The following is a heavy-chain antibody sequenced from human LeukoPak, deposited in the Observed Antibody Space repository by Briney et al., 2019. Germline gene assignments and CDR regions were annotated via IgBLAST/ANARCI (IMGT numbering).Heavy chain of an antibody. CDR3: ANLNYYDSSMED. CDR2: ISGSGGST. Sequence: GGSLRLSCAASGFTFSSYAMSWLRQAPGKGLEWVSAISGSGGSTYYADSVKGRFTISRDNSKNTLYLQMNSLRAEDTAVYYCANLNYYDSSMEDWGQGTLVTVSS. D-gene: IGHD3-22*01. J-gene: IGHJ4*02. CDR1: GFTFSSYA. V-gene: IGHV3-23*01.